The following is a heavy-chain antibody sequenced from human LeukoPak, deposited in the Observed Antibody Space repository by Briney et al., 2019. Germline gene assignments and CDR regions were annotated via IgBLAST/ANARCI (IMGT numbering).Heavy chain of an antibody. J-gene: IGHJ4*02. Sequence: GASVTVSCKASGYTFTGYYMHWVRQAPGQGPEWLGWINPNSGDTNYAQKFQGRVTMTRDTSISAAYMELSRLRSDDTAVYYCAPSGSEYYFDYWGQGTLVTVSS. D-gene: IGHD5-12*01. CDR3: APSGSEYYFDY. V-gene: IGHV1-2*02. CDR1: GYTFTGYY. CDR2: INPNSGDT.